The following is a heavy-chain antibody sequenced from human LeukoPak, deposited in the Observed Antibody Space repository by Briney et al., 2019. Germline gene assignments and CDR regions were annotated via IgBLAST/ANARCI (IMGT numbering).Heavy chain of an antibody. V-gene: IGHV3-9*01. CDR1: GFTFDDYA. J-gene: IGHJ4*02. CDR2: ISWNSVDI. CDR3: AKVSYDSSGSYFSLDY. D-gene: IGHD3-22*01. Sequence: GVSLRLSCAASGFTFDDYAMHWVRQSPGKGLEWVSGISWNSVDIGYGDSVKGRFTISRDNAKNSLFLQMNSLRADDTALYYCAKVSYDSSGSYFSLDYWGQGTLVTVSS.